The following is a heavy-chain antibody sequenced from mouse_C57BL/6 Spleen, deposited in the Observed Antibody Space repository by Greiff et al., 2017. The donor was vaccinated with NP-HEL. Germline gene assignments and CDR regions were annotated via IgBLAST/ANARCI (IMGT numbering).Heavy chain of an antibody. J-gene: IGHJ2*01. CDR1: GFTFSDYG. V-gene: IGHV5-17*01. Sequence: EVQLVESGGGLVKPGGSLKLSCAASGFTFSDYGMHWVRQAPEKGLEWVAYISSGSSAIYYADTVKGRFTISTDNAKNTLFLQMTSLRSEDTAVVYCAMPGDPTDYFDYWGQGTTRTVSS. CDR2: ISSGSSAI. CDR3: AMPGDPTDYFDY.